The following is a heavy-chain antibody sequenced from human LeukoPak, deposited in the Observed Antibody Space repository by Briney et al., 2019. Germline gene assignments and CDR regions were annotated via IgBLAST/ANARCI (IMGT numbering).Heavy chain of an antibody. V-gene: IGHV3-21*01. CDR2: ISSSSSYI. CDR3: ARVLTYCGGDCYPPDAFDI. CDR1: GFTFSSYS. D-gene: IGHD2-21*02. J-gene: IGHJ3*02. Sequence: PGGSLRLSCAASGFTFSSYSMNWVRQAPGKGLEWVSSISSSSSYIYYADSVKGRFTISRDNAKNSLYLQMNSLRAEDTAVYYCARVLTYCGGDCYPPDAFDIWGQGIMVTVSS.